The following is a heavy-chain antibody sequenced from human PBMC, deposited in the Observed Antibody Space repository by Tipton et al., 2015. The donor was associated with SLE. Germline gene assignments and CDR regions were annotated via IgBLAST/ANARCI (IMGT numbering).Heavy chain of an antibody. CDR2: ISYDGSNK. Sequence: SLRLSCAASGFTFSSYAMSWVRQAPGKGLEWVAVISYDGSNKYYADSVKGRFTISRDNSKNTLYLQMNSLRAEDTAVYYCAKGPGAAGFDYWGQGTLVTVSS. CDR1: GFTFSSYA. D-gene: IGHD6-13*01. V-gene: IGHV3-30-3*01. J-gene: IGHJ4*02. CDR3: AKGPGAAGFDY.